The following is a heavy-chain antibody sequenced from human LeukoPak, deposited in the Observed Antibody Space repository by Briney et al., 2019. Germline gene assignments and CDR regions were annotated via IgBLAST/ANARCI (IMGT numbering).Heavy chain of an antibody. J-gene: IGHJ4*02. V-gene: IGHV1-2*02. Sequence: ASVKVSCKASGYTFTGYYMHWVRQAPGQGLEWMGWINPNSGGTNYAQKFQGRVNMTRDTSISTAYMELSRLRSDDTAVYYCARGLFTIFGVVIISPELLYWGQGTLVTVSS. CDR1: GYTFTGYY. CDR3: ARGLFTIFGVVIISPELLY. D-gene: IGHD3-3*01. CDR2: INPNSGGT.